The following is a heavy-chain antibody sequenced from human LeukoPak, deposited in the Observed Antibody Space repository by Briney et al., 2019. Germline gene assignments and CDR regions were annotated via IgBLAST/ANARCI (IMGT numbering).Heavy chain of an antibody. CDR3: AREIQP. Sequence: SETLSLTCTVSGGSISSSTYFWGWIRQPPGKGLEWIGSIYYNGNTFYNPSLKSRSTTSLDTSKTQFSPKLSSVTAADTAVYYCAREIQPWGQGTLVTVSS. D-gene: IGHD1-1*01. J-gene: IGHJ5*02. V-gene: IGHV4-39*07. CDR2: IYYNGNT. CDR1: GGSISSSTYF.